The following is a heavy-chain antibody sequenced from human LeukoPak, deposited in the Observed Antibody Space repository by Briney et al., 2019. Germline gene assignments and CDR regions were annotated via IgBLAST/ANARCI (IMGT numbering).Heavy chain of an antibody. V-gene: IGHV3-7*03. CDR3: AKDRYYVDY. CDR2: IKQDGSEK. Sequence: GGSLRLSCAASGFTFSSYWMSWVRQAPGKGREWVANIKQDGSEKYYVDSVKGRFSISRDNAKNSLYMQMNSLRAEDTAVYYCAKDRYYVDYWGQGTLVTVSS. J-gene: IGHJ4*02. D-gene: IGHD3-10*01. CDR1: GFTFSSYW.